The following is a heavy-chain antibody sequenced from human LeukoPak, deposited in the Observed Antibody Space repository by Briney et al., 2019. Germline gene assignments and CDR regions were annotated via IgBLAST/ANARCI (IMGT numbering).Heavy chain of an antibody. CDR2: IDWNSRST. Sequence: GWSLRLSCAASGFTFDDYAMQWVRLSPGKGLEWVSRIDWNSRSTVYADSVRGRFTISGDNAKNSLYLQMNSLRPEDTALYYCARDRRPLTGYNAQDYWGQGTLVTVSS. CDR1: GFTFDDYA. V-gene: IGHV3-9*01. D-gene: IGHD3-9*01. CDR3: ARDRRPLTGYNAQDY. J-gene: IGHJ4*02.